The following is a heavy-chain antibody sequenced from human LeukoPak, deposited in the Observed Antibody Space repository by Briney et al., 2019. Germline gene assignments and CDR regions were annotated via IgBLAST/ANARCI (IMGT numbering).Heavy chain of an antibody. Sequence: GASVKVSCKASGYTFTGYYMHWVRQAPGQGLEWMGWINPNSGGTNYAQKFQGRVTMPRDTSISTAYMELSRLRSDDTAVYYCVRGSITMVWGVSYYFDYGGQGTLVSVSS. V-gene: IGHV1-2*02. CDR3: VRGSITMVWGVSYYFDY. CDR2: INPNSGGT. J-gene: IGHJ4*02. D-gene: IGHD3-10*01. CDR1: GYTFTGYY.